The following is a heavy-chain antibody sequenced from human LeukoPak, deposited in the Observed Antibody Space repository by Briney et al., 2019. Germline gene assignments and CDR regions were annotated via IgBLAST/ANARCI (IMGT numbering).Heavy chain of an antibody. CDR2: IYYSGST. D-gene: IGHD4-17*01. CDR1: GGSISSSSYY. J-gene: IGHJ6*02. Sequence: PSETLSLTCTVSGGSISSSSYYWGWIRQPPGKGLEWIGSIYYSGSTYYNPSLKSRVTISVDTSKNQFSLKLSSVTAADTAVYYCARSYGDYVLLGYYYGMDVWGQGTTVTVSS. CDR3: ARSYGDYVLLGYYYGMDV. V-gene: IGHV4-39*07.